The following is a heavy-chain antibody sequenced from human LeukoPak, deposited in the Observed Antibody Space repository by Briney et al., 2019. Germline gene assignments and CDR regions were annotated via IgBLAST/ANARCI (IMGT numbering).Heavy chain of an antibody. J-gene: IGHJ4*02. D-gene: IGHD1-26*01. V-gene: IGHV3-7*01. Sequence: GASLRLSCAASGFTFSSYAMSWVRQAPGEGLGWVANIKQDGSEKYYVDSVKGRFTISRDNANNSLYLQMNSLRAEDTAVYYCARLGGTYYNPYFDYCGQGILVTVSS. CDR1: GFTFSSYA. CDR3: ARLGGTYYNPYFDY. CDR2: IKQDGSEK.